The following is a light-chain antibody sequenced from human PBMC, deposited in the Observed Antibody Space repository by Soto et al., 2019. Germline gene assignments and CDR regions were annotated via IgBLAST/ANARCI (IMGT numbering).Light chain of an antibody. V-gene: IGKV3-15*01. CDR3: QQCRNWPLS. CDR2: DAS. J-gene: IGKJ4*01. CDR1: QNVYNN. Sequence: EIVMTQSPATLSVSPGEGATLSRKASQNVYNNLAWYQQRPGQPPRLLIYDASTRATGISARFSGSGYGTEVTLTISSLQSEGFSVYFCQQCRNWPLSFGGGTKVDIK.